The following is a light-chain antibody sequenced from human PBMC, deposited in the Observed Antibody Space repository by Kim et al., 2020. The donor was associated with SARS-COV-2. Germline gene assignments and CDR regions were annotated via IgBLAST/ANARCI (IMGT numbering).Light chain of an antibody. CDR1: KLGDKY. J-gene: IGLJ2*01. CDR3: QAWDTRTVL. Sequence: VSPGKPASITCSGVKLGDKYACWYQQKPGQSPVLVIYQDSKRPSGIPERFSGSNSGNTATLTISGTQAMDEADYYCQAWDTRTVLFGGATQLTFL. CDR2: QDS. V-gene: IGLV3-1*01.